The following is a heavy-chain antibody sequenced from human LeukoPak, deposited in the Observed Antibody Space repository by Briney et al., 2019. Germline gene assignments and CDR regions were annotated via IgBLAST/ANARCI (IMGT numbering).Heavy chain of an antibody. CDR3: ARDGGAAAGGKDFDY. V-gene: IGHV1-69*13. D-gene: IGHD6-13*01. CDR1: GGTFSSYA. J-gene: IGHJ4*02. CDR2: IIPIFGTA. Sequence: ASVKVSCKASGGTFSSYAISWVRQAPGQGLEWMGGIIPIFGTANYAQKFQGRVTITADESTSTAYMELSSLRSEDTAVYYCARDGGAAAGGKDFDYWGQGTLVTVSS.